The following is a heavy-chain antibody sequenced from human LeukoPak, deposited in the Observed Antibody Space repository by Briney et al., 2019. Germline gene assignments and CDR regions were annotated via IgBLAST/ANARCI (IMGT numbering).Heavy chain of an antibody. CDR3: GRDVRGVNQNFEF. CDR1: GFTFSSYK. J-gene: IGHJ4*02. CDR2: ISSSGSTK. V-gene: IGHV3-48*03. Sequence: PGGSLRLSCAASGFTFSSYKMNWVRQAPGKGLEWVSYISSSGSTKYYADSVKGRFTIPKDNAKNSVYLKMNSLRVDDTAVYYCGRDVRGVNQNFEFWGQGTLVTVSS. D-gene: IGHD3-10*01.